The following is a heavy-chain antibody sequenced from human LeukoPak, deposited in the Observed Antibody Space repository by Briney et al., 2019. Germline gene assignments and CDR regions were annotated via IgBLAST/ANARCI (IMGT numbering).Heavy chain of an antibody. D-gene: IGHD3-22*01. CDR3: ARDPENYDDRSGFDY. CDR2: ISSSGSTI. J-gene: IGHJ4*02. V-gene: IGHV3-48*03. CDR1: GFTFTSYE. Sequence: GRSLRLPCAPSGFTFTSYEMNWVSQAPGKGLEWVSYISSSGSTIYYADSVKGRFTISRDNAKNSLYLEMNSLRAEDTPVYYCARDPENYDDRSGFDYWGQGTLVTVSS.